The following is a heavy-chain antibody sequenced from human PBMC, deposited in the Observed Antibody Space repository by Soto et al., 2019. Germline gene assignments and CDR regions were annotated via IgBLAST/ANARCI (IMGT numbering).Heavy chain of an antibody. Sequence: GGSLRLSCAASGFTFSSYAMSWVRQAPGKGLEWVSAISGSGGSTYYADSVKGRFTISRDNSKNTLYLQMNSLRAEDTAVYYYAKGLAAAGSPAYYYYYMDVWGKGTTVTVSS. CDR2: ISGSGGST. J-gene: IGHJ6*03. CDR3: AKGLAAAGSPAYYYYYMDV. D-gene: IGHD6-13*01. V-gene: IGHV3-23*01. CDR1: GFTFSSYA.